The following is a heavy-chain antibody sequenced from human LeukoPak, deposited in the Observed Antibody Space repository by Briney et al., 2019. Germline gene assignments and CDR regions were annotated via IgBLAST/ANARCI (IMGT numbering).Heavy chain of an antibody. D-gene: IGHD6-25*01. J-gene: IGHJ4*02. CDR1: GYTFTDYY. CDR3: ARWAAAASTPWWPPLDY. CDR2: IIPIFSTP. V-gene: IGHV1-69*13. Sequence: SVKVSCKASGYTFTDYYIHWVRQAPGQGLEWMGGIIPIFSTPNYAQKFQGRVTITADESTSTAYMELSGLRSEDTAVYYCARWAAAASTPWWPPLDYWGQGTLVTVSS.